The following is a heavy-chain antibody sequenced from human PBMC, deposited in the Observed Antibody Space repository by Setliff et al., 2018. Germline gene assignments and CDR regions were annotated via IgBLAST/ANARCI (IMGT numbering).Heavy chain of an antibody. D-gene: IGHD3-9*01. CDR2: ISAYSGET. CDR3: ARGQTLRHFDWPTAFDY. CDR1: GYTFNNYG. V-gene: IGHV1-18*01. Sequence: ASVKVSCKASGYTFNNYGIIWVRQAPGQGPEWMGWISAYSGETNYAQIFQGRVTMTTDTPTSTAYMELRSLTSDDTAVYYCARGQTLRHFDWPTAFDYWGLGTLVTVS. J-gene: IGHJ4*02.